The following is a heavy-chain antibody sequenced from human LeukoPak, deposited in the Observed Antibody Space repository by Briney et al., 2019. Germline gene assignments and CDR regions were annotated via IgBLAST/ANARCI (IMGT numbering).Heavy chain of an antibody. V-gene: IGHV3-21*01. J-gene: IGHJ3*02. D-gene: IGHD3-3*02. CDR1: GFTFSSYS. CDR2: ISSSGSYI. CDR3: ARGSII. Sequence: GGSLRLSCAASGFTFSSYSMNWVRQAPGKGLEWVSSISSSGSYIYYADSVKGRFTISRDNAKNSLYLQMNSLRAEDTAVYYCARGSIIWGQGTMVTVSS.